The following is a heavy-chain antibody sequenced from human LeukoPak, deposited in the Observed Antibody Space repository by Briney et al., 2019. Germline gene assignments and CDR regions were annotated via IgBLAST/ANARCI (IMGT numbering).Heavy chain of an antibody. D-gene: IGHD6-13*01. V-gene: IGHV5-51*01. J-gene: IGHJ4*02. CDR1: GHSFINYW. CDR2: IYPGDSDT. CDR3: ARPRLSSSWPSFDY. Sequence: GESLKISCKGSGHSFINYWIGWVRQMPGKGLEWMGIIYPGDSDTRYSPSLQGQVTISADKSISTAYLQWSSLKASDTAIYYCARPRLSSSWPSFDYWGQGTLVTVSS.